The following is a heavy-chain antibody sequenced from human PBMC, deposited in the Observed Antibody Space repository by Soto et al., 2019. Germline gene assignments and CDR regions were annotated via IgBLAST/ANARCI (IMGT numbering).Heavy chain of an antibody. V-gene: IGHV4-31*03. D-gene: IGHD4-17*01. CDR1: GGSISSGGYY. J-gene: IGHJ4*02. CDR3: ASSPFGYGDYYDY. CDR2: IYYSGST. Sequence: SETLSLTCTVSGGSISSGGYYWSWIRQHPGKGLEWIGYIYYSGSTYYNPSLKSRVTISVDTSKNQFSLKLSSVTAADTAVYYCASSPFGYGDYYDYWGQGTLVTVSS.